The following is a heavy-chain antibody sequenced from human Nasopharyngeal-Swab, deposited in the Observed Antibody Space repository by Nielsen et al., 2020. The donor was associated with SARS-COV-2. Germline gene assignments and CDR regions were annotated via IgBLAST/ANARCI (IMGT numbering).Heavy chain of an antibody. J-gene: IGHJ4*02. CDR2: IRSKAYGGTT. Sequence: GSLRLSCTASGFNLGYFAMSWFRQAPGKGLEWVGFIRSKAYGGTTEYAASVKGRFTISRDDPKSIAYLEMNSLKTEDTAVYYCTRGNSGWYGVGHFWGQGTLVRVSS. CDR3: TRGNSGWYGVGHF. V-gene: IGHV3-49*03. D-gene: IGHD6-19*01. CDR1: GFNLGYFA.